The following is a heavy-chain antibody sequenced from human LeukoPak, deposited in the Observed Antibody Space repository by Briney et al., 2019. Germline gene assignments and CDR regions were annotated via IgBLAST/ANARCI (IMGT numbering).Heavy chain of an antibody. J-gene: IGHJ6*02. CDR2: ISGSGGST. Sequence: GGSLRLSCAASGFTFSSSAMSWVRQAPGKGLEWVSAISGSGGSTYYADSVKGRFTISRDNSKNTLYLQMNSLRAEDTAVYYCAKVFGDFWSGYYSNYYYYGMDVWGQGTTVTVSS. D-gene: IGHD3-3*01. V-gene: IGHV3-23*01. CDR3: AKVFGDFWSGYYSNYYYYGMDV. CDR1: GFTFSSSA.